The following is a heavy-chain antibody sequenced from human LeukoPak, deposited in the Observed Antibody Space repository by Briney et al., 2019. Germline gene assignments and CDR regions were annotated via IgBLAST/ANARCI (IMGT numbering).Heavy chain of an antibody. V-gene: IGHV3-21*01. J-gene: IGHJ1*01. CDR2: ISSSSSYI. Sequence: GGSLRLSCAASGFTFSSYSMNWVRQAPGKGLEWVSSISSSSSYIYYADSVKGRFTISRDNSKNTLYLQMNSLRAEDTAVYYCARATDYCDSEEYFQHWGQGTLVTVSS. D-gene: IGHD4-17*01. CDR1: GFTFSSYS. CDR3: ARATDYCDSEEYFQH.